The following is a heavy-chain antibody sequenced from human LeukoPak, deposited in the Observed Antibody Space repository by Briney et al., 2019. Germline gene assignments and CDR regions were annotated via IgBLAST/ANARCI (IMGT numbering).Heavy chain of an antibody. CDR3: ARDRPNYYGTNGHYYRRDGDY. V-gene: IGHV3-23*01. J-gene: IGHJ4*02. CDR1: GFTFSIYA. CDR2: ITSSGEST. Sequence: GGSLRLSCAASGFTFSIYAMSWVRQAPGKGLEWVSSITSSGESTYYTDSVRGQFIISRDNSKNTLYLQMNCLRAEDTAVYYCARDRPNYYGTNGHYYRRDGDYWGLGTLVTVSS. D-gene: IGHD3-22*01.